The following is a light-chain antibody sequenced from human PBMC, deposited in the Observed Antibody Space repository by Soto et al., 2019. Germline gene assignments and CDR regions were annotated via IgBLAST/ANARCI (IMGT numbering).Light chain of an antibody. Sequence: QSALTQPASVSGSPGQSMNISCTGTSSDVVHYNLVSWYQQHPGKAPTVLIYEGTKRPSGISNRFSGSKSGNTASLTISGLQTEDEADYYCYSFAGSTPFPYVFGPGTKLTLL. CDR1: SSDVVHYNL. V-gene: IGLV2-23*03. CDR2: EGT. CDR3: YSFAGSTPFPYV. J-gene: IGLJ1*01.